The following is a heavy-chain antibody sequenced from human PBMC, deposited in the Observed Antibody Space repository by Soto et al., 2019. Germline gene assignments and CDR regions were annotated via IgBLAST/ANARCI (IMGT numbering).Heavy chain of an antibody. CDR3: ARISHPFTYYDFWSGPGWFDP. D-gene: IGHD3-3*01. CDR1: GASISGFY. J-gene: IGHJ5*02. V-gene: IGHV4-4*07. Sequence: KPSETLSLTCTVSGASISGFYWSWIRKSAGKGLEWIGRIYATGTTNYNPSLKSRVTISVDTSKNQFSLKLSSVTAADTAVYYCARISHPFTYYDFWSGPGWFDPWGQGTLVTVSS. CDR2: IYATGTT.